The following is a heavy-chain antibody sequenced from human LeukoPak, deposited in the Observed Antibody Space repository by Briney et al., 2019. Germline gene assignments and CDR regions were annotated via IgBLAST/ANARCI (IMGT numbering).Heavy chain of an antibody. D-gene: IGHD3-22*01. J-gene: IGHJ4*02. CDR2: ISGSGGST. CDR3: ARDLSYDYDSSGYYLDY. V-gene: IGHV3-23*01. CDR1: GFTFSTYA. Sequence: GGSLRLSCAASGFTFSTYAMSWVRQAPGKGLEWVSAISGSGGSTYYADSVKGRFTISRDNAKNSLYLQMNSLRAEDTAVYYCARDLSYDYDSSGYYLDYWGQGTLVTVSS.